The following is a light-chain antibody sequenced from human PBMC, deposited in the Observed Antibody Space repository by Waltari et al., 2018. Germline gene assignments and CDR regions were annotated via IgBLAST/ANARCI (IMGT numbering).Light chain of an antibody. CDR2: WAS. CDR3: QQYYSRHSYT. J-gene: IGKJ2*01. CDR1: QSLLYTSNYKNY. V-gene: IGKV4-1*01. Sequence: DFVMTQSPDSLAVSLGERATINCKSSQSLLYTSNYKNYLAWYQQKPGQPPKLLIYWASTRESGVPDRFSGSGSVTDFTLTISSLQAEDVAVYYCQQYYSRHSYTFGQGTKLEIK.